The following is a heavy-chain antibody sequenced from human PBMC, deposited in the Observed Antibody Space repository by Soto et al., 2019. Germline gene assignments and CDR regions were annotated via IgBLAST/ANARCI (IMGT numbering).Heavy chain of an antibody. CDR3: ANGGTGNDAFDI. D-gene: IGHD7-27*01. V-gene: IGHV3-23*01. CDR1: GFTFSSYA. J-gene: IGHJ3*02. CDR2: ISGSGGST. Sequence: GGSLRLSCAASGFTFSSYAMSWVRQAPGKGLEWVSAISGSGGSTYYADSVKGRFTISRDNSKNTLYLQMNSLRVEDTAVYYCANGGTGNDAFDIWGQGTMVTVSS.